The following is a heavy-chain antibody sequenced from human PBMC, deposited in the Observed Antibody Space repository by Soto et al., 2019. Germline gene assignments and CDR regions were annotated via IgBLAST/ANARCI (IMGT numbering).Heavy chain of an antibody. CDR1: GYSISSGYY. CDR2: IYHSGST. CDR3: ASIDFSSGWPYFDY. D-gene: IGHD6-19*01. J-gene: IGHJ4*02. Sequence: SETLSLTCAVSGYSISSGYYWGWIRQPPGKGLEWIGSIYHSGSTYYNPSLKSRVTISVDTSKNQFSLKLSSVTAADTAVYYCASIDFSSGWPYFDYWGQGTLVTSPQ. V-gene: IGHV4-38-2*01.